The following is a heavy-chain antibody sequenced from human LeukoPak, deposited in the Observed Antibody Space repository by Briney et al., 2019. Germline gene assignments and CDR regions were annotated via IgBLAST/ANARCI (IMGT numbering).Heavy chain of an antibody. CDR1: GASISSYY. J-gene: IGHJ4*02. CDR3: AREGGPYRPLDY. Sequence: PSETLSLTCTVSGASISSYYWSWIRQPAGSGLEWIGRISTSGTTNYNPSLKSRVSMSVDTSKNQFSLKLTSVTAADTAVYYCAREGGPYRPLDYSGQGTLVTVAS. V-gene: IGHV4-4*07. CDR2: ISTSGTT.